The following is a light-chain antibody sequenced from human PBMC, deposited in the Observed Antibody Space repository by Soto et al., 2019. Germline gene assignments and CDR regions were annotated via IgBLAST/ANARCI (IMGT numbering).Light chain of an antibody. CDR2: EGT. J-gene: IGLJ3*02. CDR1: SSNVGTYNL. V-gene: IGLV2-23*01. Sequence: QSVLTQPASVSGSPGQSITISCTGTSSNVGTYNLVSWYQQHPGKAPKLIIYEGTKRPPGVSNRFSASKSGNTASLTISGLQAEDEADYHCCSYAGTSTWVFGGGTKVTVL. CDR3: CSYAGTSTWV.